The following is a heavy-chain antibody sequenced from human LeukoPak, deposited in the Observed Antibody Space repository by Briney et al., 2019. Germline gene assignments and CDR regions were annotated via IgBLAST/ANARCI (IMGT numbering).Heavy chain of an antibody. J-gene: IGHJ4*02. CDR2: IYTSGST. D-gene: IGHD3-3*01. Sequence: SQTRSLTCTVSGGSISSGSYYWSWIRQPAGKGLECIGPIYTSGSTNYNPSLKSRVTISVDTSKNQFSLKLSSVTAADTAVYYCAREGASYYDFWSGYYPYYFDYWGQGTLVPVSS. V-gene: IGHV4-61*02. CDR1: GGSISSGSYY. CDR3: AREGASYYDFWSGYYPYYFDY.